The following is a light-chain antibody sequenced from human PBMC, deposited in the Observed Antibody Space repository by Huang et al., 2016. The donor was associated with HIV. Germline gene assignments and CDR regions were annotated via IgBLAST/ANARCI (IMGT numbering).Light chain of an antibody. J-gene: IGKJ4*01. Sequence: EIVLTQSPATLSLSPGERATLSCRASPSVSSYLAWYQQKPGQAPRLLIYDVSNRATGIPARFSGSGAGTDFTLTISSLEPEDFAVYYCQQRSNWPALTFGGGTKVEIK. V-gene: IGKV3-11*01. CDR3: QQRSNWPALT. CDR2: DVS. CDR1: PSVSSY.